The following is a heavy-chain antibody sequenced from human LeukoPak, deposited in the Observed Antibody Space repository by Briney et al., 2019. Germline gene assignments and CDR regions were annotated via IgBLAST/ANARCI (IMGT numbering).Heavy chain of an antibody. J-gene: IGHJ6*03. CDR2: ISSNGGST. CDR3: ARALNGHYYYYYMDV. V-gene: IGHV3-64*01. CDR1: GFTFSSYA. Sequence: AGGSLRLSCAASGFTFSSYAMHRVRQAPGKGLEYVSAISSNGGSTYYANSVKGRFTISRDNSKNTLYLQMGSLRAEDMAVYYCARALNGHYYYYYMDVWGKGTTVTVSS. D-gene: IGHD2-8*01.